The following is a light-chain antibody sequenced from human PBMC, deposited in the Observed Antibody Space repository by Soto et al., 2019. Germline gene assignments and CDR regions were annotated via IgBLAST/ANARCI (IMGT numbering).Light chain of an antibody. J-gene: IGLJ2*01. V-gene: IGLV6-57*02. CDR2: EDN. CDR3: QSYDTSNVV. CDR1: SGSISRNY. Sequence: NFMLTQPHSVSESPGKTVTISCTGSSGSISRNYVQWYQQRPGSAPTTVIYEDNQRPSGVPDRFSGSIDSSFNSASLTISGLKTEDEADYYCQSYDTSNVVFGGGTKLTVL.